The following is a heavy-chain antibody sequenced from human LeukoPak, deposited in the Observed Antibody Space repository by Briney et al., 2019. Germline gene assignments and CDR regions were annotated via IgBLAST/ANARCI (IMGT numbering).Heavy chain of an antibody. Sequence: PGGSLRLSCAASGFTFSTYWMHWVRQAPGEGLVWVSRIKSDGSDTSYADSVKGRFTISRDNAKNTLYLQMNSLRAEDTAVYYCAREFWTGVEYWGQGALVTVSS. CDR2: IKSDGSDT. V-gene: IGHV3-74*01. D-gene: IGHD3/OR15-3a*01. CDR3: AREFWTGVEY. CDR1: GFTFSTYW. J-gene: IGHJ4*02.